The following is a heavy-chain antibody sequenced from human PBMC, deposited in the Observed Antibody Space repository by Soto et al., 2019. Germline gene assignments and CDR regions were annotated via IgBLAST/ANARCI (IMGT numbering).Heavy chain of an antibody. D-gene: IGHD5-12*01. CDR3: AKYGYSGYGDFDY. CDR2: ISESGGAI. V-gene: IGHV3-23*01. CDR1: GFTFSSYA. J-gene: IGHJ4*02. Sequence: GSLRLSCAASGFTFSSYAMSWVRQAPGKGLEWVSAISESGGAIYYSDSVKGRFTISRDNSKNTLYLEMNSLRAEDTAVYYCAKYGYSGYGDFDYWGQGTLVTVSS.